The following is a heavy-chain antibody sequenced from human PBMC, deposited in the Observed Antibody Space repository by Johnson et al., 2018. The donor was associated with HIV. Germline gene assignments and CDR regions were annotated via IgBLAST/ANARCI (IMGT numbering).Heavy chain of an antibody. CDR2: ISFDGSKE. J-gene: IGHJ3*02. CDR1: GFTFSSYA. V-gene: IGHV3-30*14. D-gene: IGHD3-16*01. CDR3: ARGGAHDAFDI. Sequence: QVQLVESGGGVVQPGRSLRLSCAASGFTFSSYAMHWVRQAPGKGLEWVAVISFDGSKEYYADSVKGRFTISRDNSNNTLHLQMNSLRGGDTAVYYCARGGAHDAFDIWGQGTMVTVSS.